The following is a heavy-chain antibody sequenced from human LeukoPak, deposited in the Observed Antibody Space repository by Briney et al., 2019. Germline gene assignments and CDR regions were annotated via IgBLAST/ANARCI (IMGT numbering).Heavy chain of an antibody. Sequence: GGSLRLSCAASGFTFSSYAMHWVRQAPGKGLEWVAVISYDGSNKYYADSVKGRFTISRDNSKNTLYLQMNSLRAEDTAVYYCARDKVRIAVAAFDYWGQGTLVTVS. J-gene: IGHJ4*02. CDR1: GFTFSSYA. V-gene: IGHV3-30-3*01. D-gene: IGHD6-19*01. CDR2: ISYDGSNK. CDR3: ARDKVRIAVAAFDY.